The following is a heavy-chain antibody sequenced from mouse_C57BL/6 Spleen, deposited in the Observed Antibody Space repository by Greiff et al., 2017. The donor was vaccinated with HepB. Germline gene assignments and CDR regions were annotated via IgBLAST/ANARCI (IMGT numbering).Heavy chain of an antibody. D-gene: IGHD2-4*01. CDR3: ARVYYDYDWFAY. CDR1: GYTFTSYW. V-gene: IGHV1-64*01. CDR2: IHPNSGRT. Sequence: QVQLQQPGAELVKPGASVKLSCKASGYTFTSYWMHWVKQRPGQGLEWIGMIHPNSGRTNYNEKFKSKATLTVDKSSSTAYMQLSSLTSEDSAVYYCARVYYDYDWFAYWGQGTLVTVSA. J-gene: IGHJ3*01.